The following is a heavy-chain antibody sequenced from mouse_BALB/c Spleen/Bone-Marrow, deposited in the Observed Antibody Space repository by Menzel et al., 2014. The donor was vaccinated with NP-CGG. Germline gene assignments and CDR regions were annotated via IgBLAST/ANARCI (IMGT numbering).Heavy chain of an antibody. CDR1: GFSLTGYG. V-gene: IGHV2-6-7*01. CDR3: ARYSFLITRSLDY. J-gene: IGHJ4*01. CDR2: IWGDGST. Sequence: QVQLKQSGPGLVAPSQSLSITCTVSGFSLTGYGVSWVRQSQGKGLEWLGMIWGDGSTDYNSALKSILNIINDNSKIQVFLKMNSLQTYDTASYYCARYSFLITRSLDYWGQGTSLTVSS. D-gene: IGHD2-4*01.